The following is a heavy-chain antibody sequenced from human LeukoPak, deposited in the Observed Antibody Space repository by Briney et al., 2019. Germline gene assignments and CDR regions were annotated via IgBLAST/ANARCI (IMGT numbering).Heavy chain of an antibody. Sequence: SETLSLTCTVSGGSISSSSYYWGWIRQPPGKGLEWIGSIYYSGSTYYNPSLKSRVTISVDTSKNQFSLKLSSVTAADTAVYYCANQRENYDFWSGYLDCYYMDVWGKGTTVTVSS. CDR3: ANQRENYDFWSGYLDCYYMDV. D-gene: IGHD3-3*01. J-gene: IGHJ6*03. CDR2: IYYSGST. CDR1: GGSISSSSYY. V-gene: IGHV4-39*01.